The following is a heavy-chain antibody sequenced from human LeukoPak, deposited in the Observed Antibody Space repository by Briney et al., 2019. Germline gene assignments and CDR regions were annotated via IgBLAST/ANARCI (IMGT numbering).Heavy chain of an antibody. V-gene: IGHV3-48*03. CDR2: ISSSGSTI. CDR1: GFTFSSYE. J-gene: IGHJ4*02. D-gene: IGHD5-24*01. CDR3: ARARKVDRRRDGYNFDY. Sequence: GGSLRLSCAASGFTFSSYEMNWVRQAPGKGLEWVSYISSSGSTIYYADSVKGRFTISRDNAKNSLYLQMNSLRAEDTAVYYCARARKVDRRRDGYNFDYWGQGTLVTVSS.